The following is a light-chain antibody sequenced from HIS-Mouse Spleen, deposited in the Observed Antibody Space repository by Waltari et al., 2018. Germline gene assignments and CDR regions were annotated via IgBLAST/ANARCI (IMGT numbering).Light chain of an antibody. J-gene: IGLJ2*01. CDR2: DVI. CDR3: CSYAGSYTYVV. V-gene: IGLV2-11*01. CDR1: SSDVVGYNY. Sequence: QSALTQPRSVSGSPGQSVTISCTGTSSDVVGYNYVSWYQQHPGKAPKPMIYDVITRPSGVPDRFSGSKSGNTASLTISGLQAEDEADYYCCSYAGSYTYVVFGGGTKLTVL.